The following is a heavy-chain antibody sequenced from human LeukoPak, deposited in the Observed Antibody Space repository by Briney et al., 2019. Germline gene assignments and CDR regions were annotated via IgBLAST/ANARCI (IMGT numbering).Heavy chain of an antibody. Sequence: PGGSLRLSCAASGFTFSSYTMNWVRQAPGKGLEWVSSISPSSSYIYYADSVKGRFTISRDNAKKSLYLQMNSLRAEDTAVYYCARDGDTVLTRGYYYYMDVWGKGTTVTVSS. CDR2: ISPSSSYI. CDR3: ARDGDTVLTRGYYYYMDV. J-gene: IGHJ6*03. CDR1: GFTFSSYT. D-gene: IGHD4-23*01. V-gene: IGHV3-21*01.